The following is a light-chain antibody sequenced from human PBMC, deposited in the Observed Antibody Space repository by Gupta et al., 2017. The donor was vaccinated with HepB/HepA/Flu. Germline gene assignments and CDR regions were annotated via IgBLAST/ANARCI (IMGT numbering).Light chain of an antibody. Sequence: DIQMTQSPSSLSASVGDRVTITCRASQSISSYLNWYQQKPGKAPKLLIYAAYSLQSGVPSRFSGSGSGTDFTLTISSLQPEDFATYYCQQSYSTPRGFTFGPGTKVDIK. V-gene: IGKV1-39*01. CDR3: QQSYSTPRGFT. J-gene: IGKJ3*01. CDR2: AAY. CDR1: QSISSY.